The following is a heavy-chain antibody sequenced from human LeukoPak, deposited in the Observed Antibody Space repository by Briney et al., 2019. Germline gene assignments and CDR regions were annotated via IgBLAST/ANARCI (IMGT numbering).Heavy chain of an antibody. J-gene: IGHJ3*02. D-gene: IGHD1-26*01. Sequence: SETLSLTCTVSGGSVSSSSYYWGWIRQPPGKGLEWIGSIYYSGSTYYNPSLKSRVTISLDTSKIQFSLELSSVTAADTAVYYCARDRRRDLLHAFDIWGQGTMVTVSS. V-gene: IGHV4-39*07. CDR1: GGSVSSSSYY. CDR2: IYYSGST. CDR3: ARDRRRDLLHAFDI.